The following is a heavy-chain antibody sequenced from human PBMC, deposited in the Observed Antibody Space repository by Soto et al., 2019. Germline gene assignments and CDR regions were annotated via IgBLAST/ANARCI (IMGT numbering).Heavy chain of an antibody. V-gene: IGHV3-30-3*01. J-gene: IGHJ4*02. CDR1: GFTFSTYA. CDR2: ISYDGSNK. D-gene: IGHD3-9*01. CDR3: ARDPAYYDILTGYYSKGLNY. Sequence: QVQLVESGGGVVQPGRSLRLSCAASGFTFSTYAMHWVRQAPGKGLEWVAVISYDGSNKYYADSVKGRFTISRDNPKNTLYVQMNSLRAEDTAVYYCARDPAYYDILTGYYSKGLNYWGQGTLVTVSS.